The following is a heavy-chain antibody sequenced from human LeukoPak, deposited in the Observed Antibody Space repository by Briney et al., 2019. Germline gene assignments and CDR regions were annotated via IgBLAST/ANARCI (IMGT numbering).Heavy chain of an antibody. CDR1: GFKFSDHY. CDR3: ASTVVTYRDY. J-gene: IGHJ4*02. D-gene: IGHD4-23*01. Sequence: GGSLRLSCAASGFKFSDHYIAWVRQAPGKGLEWVSAISGSGGSTYYADSVKGRFTISRDNSKNTLYLQMNSLRAEDTAVYYCASTVVTYRDYWGQGTLVTVSS. CDR2: ISGSGGST. V-gene: IGHV3-23*01.